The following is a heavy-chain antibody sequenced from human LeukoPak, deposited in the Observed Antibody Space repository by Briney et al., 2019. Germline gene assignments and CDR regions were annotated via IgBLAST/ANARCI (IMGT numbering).Heavy chain of an antibody. Sequence: SETLSLTCTVSGGSFSSYYWNWIRQPPEKGLEWIGYIYHSGSTNYNPSLKSRVTISVDTSKNQFSLKLSSVTAADTAVYNCARTGWETYYFDSSGEGTLVTVSS. D-gene: IGHD1-26*01. CDR2: IYHSGST. CDR3: ARTGWETYYFDS. V-gene: IGHV4-59*01. J-gene: IGHJ4*02. CDR1: GGSFSSYY.